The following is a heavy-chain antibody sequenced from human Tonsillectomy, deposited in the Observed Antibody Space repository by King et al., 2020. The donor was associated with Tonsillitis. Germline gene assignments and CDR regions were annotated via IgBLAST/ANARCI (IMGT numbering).Heavy chain of an antibody. V-gene: IGHV3-23*04. Sequence: VQLVESGGGLVQPGGSLRLSCAASEFTFSSYAMSWVRQAPGKGLEWVSAISGSGGSTYYADSVKGRFTISRDNSKNTLYLQMNSLRAEDTAVYYCTKWVSSDYYWGVSFEYWGQGTLVTVSS. CDR1: EFTFSSYA. CDR3: TKWVSSDYYWGVSFEY. D-gene: IGHD4-17*01. J-gene: IGHJ4*02. CDR2: ISGSGGST.